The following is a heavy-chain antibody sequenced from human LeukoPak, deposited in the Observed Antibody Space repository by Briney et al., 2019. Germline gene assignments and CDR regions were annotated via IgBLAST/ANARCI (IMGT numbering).Heavy chain of an antibody. D-gene: IGHD1-26*01. CDR3: AKDLGSYPILDY. CDR1: GFTFSSYG. CDR2: ISYDGSNK. J-gene: IGHJ4*02. Sequence: GRSLRLSCVASGFTFSSYGMHWVRQAPGKGLEWVAVISYDGSNKYYADSVKGRFTISRDNSKNTLYLQMNSLRAEDTAVYYCAKDLGSYPILDYWGQGTLVTVSS. V-gene: IGHV3-30*18.